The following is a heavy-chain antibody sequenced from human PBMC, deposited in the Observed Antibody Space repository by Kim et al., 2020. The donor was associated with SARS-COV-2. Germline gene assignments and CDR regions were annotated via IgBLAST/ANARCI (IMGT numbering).Heavy chain of an antibody. Sequence: GGSLRLSCAASGFIFSNYWMTWVRQVPEKGLEWVASVNNDGSREYYVASVKGRFTISRDNAKDSLYLQMNSLRVEDTAVYYCAKVVTGSADVWGQGTTVT. V-gene: IGHV3-7*01. CDR1: GFIFSNYW. CDR3: AKVVTGSADV. CDR2: VNNDGSRE. J-gene: IGHJ6*02.